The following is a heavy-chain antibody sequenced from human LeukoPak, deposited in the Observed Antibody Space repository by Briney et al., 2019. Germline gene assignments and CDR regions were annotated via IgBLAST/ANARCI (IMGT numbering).Heavy chain of an antibody. CDR2: MNPNTGDT. CDR3: ARVVGDYGSGDWFDP. CDR1: GYTFTSYD. J-gene: IGHJ5*02. V-gene: IGHV1-8*01. D-gene: IGHD3-10*01. Sequence: ASVNVSCKASGYTFTSYDINWVRLATGQGLEWMGWMNPNTGDTGYAQKFQDRVTMTRNTSISTAYMELSSLRSEDTAVYYCARVVGDYGSGDWFDPWGQGTLVTVSS.